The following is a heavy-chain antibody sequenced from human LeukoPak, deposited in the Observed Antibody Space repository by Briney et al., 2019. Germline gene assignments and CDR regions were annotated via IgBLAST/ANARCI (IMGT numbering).Heavy chain of an antibody. J-gene: IGHJ4*02. CDR1: GGSFSGYY. D-gene: IGHD3-22*01. Sequence: SETLSLTCAVYGGSFSGYYWSWIRQPPGKGLECIGEINHSGSTNYNPSLKSRVTISVAPSKNQFSLKLSSVTAADTAVYYCARGYYYDSSGSNFDYWGQGTLVTVSS. CDR2: INHSGST. CDR3: ARGYYYDSSGSNFDY. V-gene: IGHV4-34*01.